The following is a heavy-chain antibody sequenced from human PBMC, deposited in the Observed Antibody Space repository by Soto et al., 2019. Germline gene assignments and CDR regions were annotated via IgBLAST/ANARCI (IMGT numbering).Heavy chain of an antibody. CDR1: GYTFASYY. V-gene: IGHV1-46*01. CDR2: INPSGGST. J-gene: IGHJ4*02. CDR3: ARDRYSSGYFDY. Sequence: ASVKVSCKASGYTFASYYMHWVRQAPGQGLEWMGIINPSGGSTSYAQKFQGRVTMTRDTSTSTVYMELSSLRSEDTAVDYCARDRYSSGYFDYWGQGTLVTASS. D-gene: IGHD6-19*01.